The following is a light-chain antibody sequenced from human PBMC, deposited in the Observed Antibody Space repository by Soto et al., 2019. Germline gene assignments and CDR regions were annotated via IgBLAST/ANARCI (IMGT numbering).Light chain of an antibody. Sequence: QSALTQPPSVSGTPGQRLTMSCSGGRSNIASNTVNWYQQLPGTAPKLLLYGNDQRPSGVPGRFSGSKSGTSASLAISGLQSDDEAEYFCAAWDDSLSGPIFGGGTKVTVL. CDR3: AAWDDSLSGPI. CDR2: GND. J-gene: IGLJ2*01. CDR1: RSNIASNT. V-gene: IGLV1-44*01.